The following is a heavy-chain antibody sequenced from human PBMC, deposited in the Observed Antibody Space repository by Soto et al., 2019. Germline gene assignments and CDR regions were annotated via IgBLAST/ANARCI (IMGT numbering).Heavy chain of an antibody. D-gene: IGHD3-10*01. CDR3: ARGAPTLLCFGELLGVGGAFNI. CDR2: IKQDGSEK. V-gene: IGHV3-7*04. CDR1: GFTFSSYW. Sequence: GGSLRLSCAASGFTFSSYWMSWVRQAPGKGLERVANIKQDGSEKYNVDSVKGRFTISRDKAKNSRYLQMNSLRAEETAVYYCARGAPTLLCFGELLGVGGAFNIWGKGRMLTVSS. J-gene: IGHJ3*02.